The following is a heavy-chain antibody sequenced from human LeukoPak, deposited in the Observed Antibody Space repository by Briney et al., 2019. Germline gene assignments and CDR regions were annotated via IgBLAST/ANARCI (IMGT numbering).Heavy chain of an antibody. V-gene: IGHV4-39*01. CDR3: ARSVGSIGWYYFDF. D-gene: IGHD6-19*01. Sequence: SETLSLTCSVSGSPISVSSYHWGWIRQTPGEGLEFIGTIYYTGSTFYAPSLKSRVTISVDTSKGQFSLELKSVTAADTAVYYCARSVGSIGWYYFDFWGQGTLVTVSS. CDR1: GSPISVSSYH. J-gene: IGHJ4*02. CDR2: IYYTGST.